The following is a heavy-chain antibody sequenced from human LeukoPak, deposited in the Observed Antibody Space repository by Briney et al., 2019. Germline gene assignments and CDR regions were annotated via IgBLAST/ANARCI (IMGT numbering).Heavy chain of an antibody. CDR1: TFTKAW. D-gene: IGHD3-16*01. CDR3: TTEYFGGFEY. J-gene: IGHJ4*02. CDR2: VKNRGDGMAT. V-gene: IGHV3-15*07. Sequence: GGSLRLSCVLSTFTKAWMNWVRQAPGKGLEWVGRVKNRGDGMATDYAAPVKGRFIISRDDSKKTVYLQMDSLKTEDTAIYFCTTEYFGGFEYWGQGTLVTVSS.